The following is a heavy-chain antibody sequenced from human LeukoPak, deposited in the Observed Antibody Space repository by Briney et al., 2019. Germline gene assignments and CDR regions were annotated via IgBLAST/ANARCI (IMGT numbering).Heavy chain of an antibody. CDR3: AREGDSFDY. Sequence: PSETLSLTCAVSGGSISSGGYSWSWIRQPPGKGLEWTGYIYHSGSTYYNPSLKSRVTISVDRSKNQFSLKLSSVTAADTAVYYCAREGDSFDYWGQGTLVTVSS. V-gene: IGHV4-30-2*01. J-gene: IGHJ4*02. CDR2: IYHSGST. CDR1: GGSISSGGYS. D-gene: IGHD1-26*01.